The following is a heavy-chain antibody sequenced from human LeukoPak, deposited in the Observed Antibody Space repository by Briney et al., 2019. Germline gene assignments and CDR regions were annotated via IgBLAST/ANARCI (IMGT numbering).Heavy chain of an antibody. CDR3: ARRRDLTIFGVVTSGGWFDP. V-gene: IGHV4-4*07. J-gene: IGHJ5*02. CDR1: GGSISSYY. CDR2: MYTSGIT. D-gene: IGHD3-3*01. Sequence: SETLSLTCTVSGGSISSYYWSWVRQPAGKGLEWIGRMYTSGITNYNPSLKSRVTMSLDTSKNQFSLNLSSVTAADTAMYYCARRRDLTIFGVVTSGGWFDPWGQGTLVTVSS.